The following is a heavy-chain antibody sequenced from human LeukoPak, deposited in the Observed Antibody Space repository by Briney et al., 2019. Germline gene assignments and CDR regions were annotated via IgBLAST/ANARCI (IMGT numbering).Heavy chain of an antibody. J-gene: IGHJ5*02. CDR2: IYYSGST. CDR3: ARVERLLWFGQFPNWFDP. V-gene: IGHV4-30-4*08. Sequence: SETLSLTCTVSGGSISSGDYYWSWIRQPPGKGLEWIGYIYYSGSTYYNPSLKSRVTISVDTSKDQFSLKLSSVPAADPAVYSCARVERLLWFGQFPNWFDPWGQGTLVTVSS. CDR1: GGSISSGDYY. D-gene: IGHD3-10*01.